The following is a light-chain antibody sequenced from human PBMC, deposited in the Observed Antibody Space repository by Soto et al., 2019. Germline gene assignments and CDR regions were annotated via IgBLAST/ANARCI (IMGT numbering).Light chain of an antibody. Sequence: DIQMTQSPSTLSASVGDRVTITCRASQSVSRWLAGYQQKPGKAPKLLIYKASTLESGVPSRFSGSGSGTEFTLAISSLQPDDSATYYCQQYNDNWTFGQGTKAEIK. J-gene: IGKJ1*01. CDR1: QSVSRW. CDR3: QQYNDNWT. V-gene: IGKV1-5*03. CDR2: KAS.